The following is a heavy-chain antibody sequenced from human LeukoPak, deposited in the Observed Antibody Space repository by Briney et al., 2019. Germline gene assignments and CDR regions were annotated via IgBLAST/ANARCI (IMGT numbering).Heavy chain of an antibody. J-gene: IGHJ4*02. Sequence: PGGSLRLSCTTSGFTLGDYVMSWVRQAPGKGLEWVGFIRSKAYGGTTEYAASVKGRFTISRDDSKSIAYLQMNSLKTEDTAVYYCTRDRRKGAPNNDHWGQGTLVTVSS. CDR2: IRSKAYGGTT. V-gene: IGHV3-49*04. CDR3: TRDRRKGAPNNDH. CDR1: GFTLGDYV.